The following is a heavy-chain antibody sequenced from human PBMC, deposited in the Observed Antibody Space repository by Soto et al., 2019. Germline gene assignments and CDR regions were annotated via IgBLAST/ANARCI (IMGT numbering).Heavy chain of an antibody. CDR1: GFTFSSYA. CDR3: ARDGVVVPAAVHSEYYYYYYGMDV. Sequence: GGSLRLSCAASGFTFSSYAMHWVRQAPGKGLEWVAVISYDGSNKYYADSVKGRFTISRDNSKNTLYLQMNSLRAEDTAVYYCARDGVVVPAAVHSEYYYYYYGMDVWGQGTTVTVSS. V-gene: IGHV3-30-3*01. CDR2: ISYDGSNK. J-gene: IGHJ6*02. D-gene: IGHD2-2*01.